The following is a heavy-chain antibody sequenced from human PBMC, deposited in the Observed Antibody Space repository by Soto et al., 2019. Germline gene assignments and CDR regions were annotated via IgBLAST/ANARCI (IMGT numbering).Heavy chain of an antibody. V-gene: IGHV3-23*01. CDR3: ANLGPSIKIFGVVTTDAFDI. CDR1: GFTFSSYA. Sequence: PXVSLRLSFAASGFTFSSYAMSWVRQAPGKGLEWVSAICGSGGSTYYADSVKGRFTISRDNSKNTLYLQMNSLRAEDTAVYYCANLGPSIKIFGVVTTDAFDIWGQGTMVTVSS. J-gene: IGHJ3*02. CDR2: ICGSGGST. D-gene: IGHD3-3*01.